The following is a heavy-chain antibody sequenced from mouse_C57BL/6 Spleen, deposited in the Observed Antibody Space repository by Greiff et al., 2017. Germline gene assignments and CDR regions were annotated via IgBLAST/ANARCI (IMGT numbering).Heavy chain of an antibody. D-gene: IGHD2-3*01. CDR2: ISDGGSYT. V-gene: IGHV5-4*01. Sequence: EVQRVESGGGLVKPGGSLKLSCAASGFTFSSYAMSWVRQTPEKRLEWVATISDGGSYTYYPDNVKGRFTISRDNAKNNLYLQMSHLKSEDTAMYYWARGSYDGYPYYFDYWGQGTTLTVSS. CDR3: ARGSYDGYPYYFDY. CDR1: GFTFSSYA. J-gene: IGHJ2*01.